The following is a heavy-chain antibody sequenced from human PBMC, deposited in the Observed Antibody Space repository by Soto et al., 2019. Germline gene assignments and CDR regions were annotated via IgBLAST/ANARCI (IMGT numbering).Heavy chain of an antibody. CDR1: GFTFSNYA. D-gene: IGHD3-3*01. V-gene: IGHV3-23*01. Sequence: GGSLRLSCAASGFTFSNYAMSWVRQAPGKGLEWVSGISGSGGSTNYADSVKGRFTISRDNSKNTLYLQMNSLRGEDTAVYYCAAHNDFWSGYYYYWGQGTLVTVSS. CDR3: AAHNDFWSGYYYY. J-gene: IGHJ4*02. CDR2: ISGSGGST.